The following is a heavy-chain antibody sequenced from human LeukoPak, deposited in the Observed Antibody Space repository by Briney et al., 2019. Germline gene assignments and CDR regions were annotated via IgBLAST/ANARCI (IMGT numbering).Heavy chain of an antibody. CDR3: ARQVATKGEWAFDI. CDR2: IYYSGST. V-gene: IGHV4-39*07. D-gene: IGHD5-12*01. J-gene: IGHJ3*02. CDR1: GGSISSSSYY. Sequence: PSETLSLTCTVSGGSISSSSYYWGWIRQPPGKGLEWIGSIYYSGSTYYNPSLKSRVTISVDTSKSQFSLELNSVIAADTAVYYCARQVATKGEWAFDIWGQGTLVTVSS.